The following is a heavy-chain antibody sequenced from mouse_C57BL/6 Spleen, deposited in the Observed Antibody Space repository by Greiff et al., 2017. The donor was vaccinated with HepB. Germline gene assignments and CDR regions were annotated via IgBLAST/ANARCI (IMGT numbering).Heavy chain of an antibody. D-gene: IGHD1-1*01. CDR3: ARHYGSSSWFAY. J-gene: IGHJ3*01. V-gene: IGHV2-5*01. CDR1: GFSLTSYG. CDR2: IWRGGST. Sequence: VQLQESGPGLVQPSQCLSITCTVSGFSLTSYGVHWVRQSPGKGLEWLGVIWRGGSTDYNAAFMSRLSITKDNSKSQVFFKMNSLQADDTAIYYCARHYGSSSWFAYWGQGTLVTVSA.